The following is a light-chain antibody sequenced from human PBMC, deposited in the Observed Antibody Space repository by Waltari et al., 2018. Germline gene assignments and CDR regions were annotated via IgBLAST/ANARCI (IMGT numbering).Light chain of an antibody. CDR2: HKSDSEK. J-gene: IGLJ3*02. Sequence: QPVLTQPPSSSASPGESARLTCTLPSDINVGDFNIYWYQQNPGSPPRFLLSHKSDSEKAQGSGVPSRFSGSKDASANAGILLISGLQSEDEADYYCMFWPSNVWVFGGGTKLTVL. V-gene: IGLV5-37*01. CDR1: SDINVGDFN. CDR3: MFWPSNVWV.